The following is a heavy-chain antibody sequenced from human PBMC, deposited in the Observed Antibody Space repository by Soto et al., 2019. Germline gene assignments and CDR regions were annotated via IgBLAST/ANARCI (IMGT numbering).Heavy chain of an antibody. D-gene: IGHD3-10*01. CDR1: GFTFSSYS. J-gene: IGHJ6*02. Sequence: GGSLRLSCAASGFTFSSYSMNWVRQAPGKGLEWVSYISSSSSTIYYADSVEGRFTISRDNAKNSLYLQMNSLRDEDTAVYYCARDLEYYYGSGSYYSRYYYYGMDVWGQGTTVTVSS. V-gene: IGHV3-48*02. CDR3: ARDLEYYYGSGSYYSRYYYYGMDV. CDR2: ISSSSSTI.